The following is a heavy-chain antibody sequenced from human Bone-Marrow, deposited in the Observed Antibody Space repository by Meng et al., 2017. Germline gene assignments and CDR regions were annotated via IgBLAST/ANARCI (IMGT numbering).Heavy chain of an antibody. J-gene: IGHJ6*02. V-gene: IGHV2-70*04. CDR3: ARNLFEGTVDYGMDV. D-gene: IGHD3-3*01. CDR2: IDWDDDK. CDR1: GFSLSTSGMR. Sequence: SGPTLVKPTQTVMLTCTFSGFSLSTSGMRVSWIRQPPGKALEWLARIDWDDDKFYSTSLKTRLTISKDTSKNQVVLTMTNMDPVDTATYYCARNLFEGTVDYGMDVWGQGTTVTVSS.